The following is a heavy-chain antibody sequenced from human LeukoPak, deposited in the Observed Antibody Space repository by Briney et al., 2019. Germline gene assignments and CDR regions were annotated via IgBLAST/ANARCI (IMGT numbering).Heavy chain of an antibody. Sequence: GGSLRLSCAASGFTFSSYWMSWVRQAPGKGLEWVANIKQDGSEKYYVDSVKGRFTISRDNAKNSLYLQMNSLRAEDTAVYYCARGVITMVRGVIGAFDIWGQGTMVTVSS. CDR2: IKQDGSEK. CDR1: GFTFSSYW. J-gene: IGHJ3*02. D-gene: IGHD3-10*01. CDR3: ARGVITMVRGVIGAFDI. V-gene: IGHV3-7*01.